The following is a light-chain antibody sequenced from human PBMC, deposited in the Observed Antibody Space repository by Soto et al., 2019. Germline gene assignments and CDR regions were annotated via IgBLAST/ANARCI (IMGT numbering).Light chain of an antibody. CDR1: QSISIL. Sequence: DLHLTQSPSTLSASVGDRVTITCRASQSISILLAWYQQKPGKAPNLLIHATSTLETGVSSRFSGSGSGTEFTLTISSLQPDDSATYYCQHYNDFSWTFGQGTKVEIK. V-gene: IGKV1-5*03. J-gene: IGKJ1*01. CDR2: ATS. CDR3: QHYNDFSWT.